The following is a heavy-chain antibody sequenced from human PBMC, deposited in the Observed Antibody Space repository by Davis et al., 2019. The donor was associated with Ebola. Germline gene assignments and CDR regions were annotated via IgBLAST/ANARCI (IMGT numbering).Heavy chain of an antibody. V-gene: IGHV3-49*03. CDR3: TRAFVVVVAAPDY. Sequence: GGSLRLSCTAPGFTFGDYAMSWFRQAPGKGLAWVGFIRSKAYGGTTEYAASVKGRFTISRDDSKSIAYLQMNSLKTEDTAVYYCTRAFVVVVAAPDYWGQGTLVTVSS. J-gene: IGHJ4*02. D-gene: IGHD2-15*01. CDR2: IRSKAYGGTT. CDR1: GFTFGDYA.